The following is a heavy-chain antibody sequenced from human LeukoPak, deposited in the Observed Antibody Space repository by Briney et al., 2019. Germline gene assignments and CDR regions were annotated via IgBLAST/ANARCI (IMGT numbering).Heavy chain of an antibody. Sequence: EALKISLHGSGYRFATYWLGWGPQRPGKGVEGRGIIYPGACAHRYSASFQGQVTVSADESISTAHLQWSSLKASDTAMYYCARHPSSSSRDRFDYWGQGTLVTVSS. D-gene: IGHD6-13*01. CDR1: GYRFATYW. J-gene: IGHJ4*02. V-gene: IGHV5-51*01. CDR2: IYPGACAH. CDR3: ARHPSSSSRDRFDY.